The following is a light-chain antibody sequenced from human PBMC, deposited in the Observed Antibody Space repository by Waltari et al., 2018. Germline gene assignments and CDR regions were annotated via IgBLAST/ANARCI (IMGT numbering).Light chain of an antibody. CDR2: DVT. CDR1: SSDVGGYAY. J-gene: IGLJ3*02. Sequence: SALTQPATVSGSPGQSITVSCTGTSSDVGGYAYVPWYQQHPGKAPKLLIYDVTKRPSGVSNRFSGSKSANTASLTISGLQAEDEADYYCFSYRRSSTWVFGEGTKLTVL. V-gene: IGLV2-14*03. CDR3: FSYRRSSTWV.